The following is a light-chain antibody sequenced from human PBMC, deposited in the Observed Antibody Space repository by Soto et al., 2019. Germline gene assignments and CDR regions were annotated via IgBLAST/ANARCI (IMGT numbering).Light chain of an antibody. CDR1: SSDVGSYNL. J-gene: IGLJ3*02. V-gene: IGLV2-23*01. CDR3: CSYAGSSNGV. Sequence: QSALTQPASVSGSPGQTITISCTGTSSDVGSYNLVSWYQQHPGKAPKLMIDEGSKRPSRVSNRFSGTKSGNTASLTISGLQAEDEADYYCCSYAGSSNGVFGGGTKLTVL. CDR2: EGS.